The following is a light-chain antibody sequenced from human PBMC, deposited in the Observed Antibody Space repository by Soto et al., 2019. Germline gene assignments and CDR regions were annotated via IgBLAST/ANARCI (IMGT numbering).Light chain of an antibody. V-gene: IGKV3-11*01. J-gene: IGKJ1*01. Sequence: EIVWTQSPATLSLSPGERATLSCRASQSVSSSLPWYQQKPGQAPRLLIYDASHRATGIPARFSGSGSGTDFTLTISSLEPEDFAVYYCQQRSNLPWTFGQGTKVEIK. CDR2: DAS. CDR3: QQRSNLPWT. CDR1: QSVSSS.